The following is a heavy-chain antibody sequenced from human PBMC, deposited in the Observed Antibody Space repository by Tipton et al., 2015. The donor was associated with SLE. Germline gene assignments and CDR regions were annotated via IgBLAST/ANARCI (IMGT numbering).Heavy chain of an antibody. V-gene: IGHV4-34*01. D-gene: IGHD3-10*01. Sequence: TLSLTCAVYGGSFGDDYWSWIRQPPGKGLEWIGEINHSGGTNDNPSLKSRVTISVDTSKNQFSLKLTSVTAADTAVYYCARGDGSYFYYFMDVWGKGTTVTVSS. J-gene: IGHJ6*03. CDR2: INHSGGT. CDR1: GGSFGDDY. CDR3: ARGDGSYFYYFMDV.